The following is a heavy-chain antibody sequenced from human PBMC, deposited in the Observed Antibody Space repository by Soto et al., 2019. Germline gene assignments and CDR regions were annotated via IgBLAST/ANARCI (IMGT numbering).Heavy chain of an antibody. J-gene: IGHJ6*02. CDR2: ISAYNGNT. CDR3: ARVPNVGYYFWSGYYLYYYGMDV. D-gene: IGHD3-3*01. Sequence: QVQLVQSGAEVKKPGASVKVSCKASGYTFTSYGISWVRQAPGQGLEWMGWISAYNGNTNYAQKLQGRVTMTTDTSTSTAYMELMSLISDDTVVYYCARVPNVGYYFWSGYYLYYYGMDVWGQGTTVTVSS. V-gene: IGHV1-18*01. CDR1: GYTFTSYG.